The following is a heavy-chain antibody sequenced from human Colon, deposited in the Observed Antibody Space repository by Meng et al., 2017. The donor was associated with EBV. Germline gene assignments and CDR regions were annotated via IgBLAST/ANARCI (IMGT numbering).Heavy chain of an antibody. Sequence: QVQLQESASGLVRPSQTLSLTCAVSGDSITSCDYSWTWLRQPPGKGLEWIGYIYHGVNIYYTPSLRSRVTISVDKSRNQFSLKLTSVSAADTAVYYCVRDTRRGGGWFDPWGQGTLVTVSS. CDR1: GDSITSCDYS. CDR3: VRDTRRGGGWFDP. CDR2: IYHGVNI. J-gene: IGHJ5*02. V-gene: IGHV4-30-2*01. D-gene: IGHD3-10*01.